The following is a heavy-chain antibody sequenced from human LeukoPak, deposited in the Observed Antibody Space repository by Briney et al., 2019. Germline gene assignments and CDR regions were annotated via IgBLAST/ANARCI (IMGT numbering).Heavy chain of an antibody. CDR2: IDGDGSST. CDR3: IRDYGAVGATNAFDI. V-gene: IGHV3-74*01. J-gene: IGHJ3*02. CDR1: RFTFSRYW. Sequence: PGGSLRLSCAASRFTFSRYWMHWVRQVPGKGLVWVSRIDGDGSSTSYADFVKGRFTISRDNAQNTLYLQMNSLRVEDTAVYYCIRDYGAVGATNAFDIWGQGTMVTVSS. D-gene: IGHD1-26*01.